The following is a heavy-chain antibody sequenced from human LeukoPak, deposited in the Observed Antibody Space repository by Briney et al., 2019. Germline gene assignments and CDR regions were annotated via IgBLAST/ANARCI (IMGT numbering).Heavy chain of an antibody. CDR2: ISGSGVDT. D-gene: IGHD3/OR15-3a*01. J-gene: IGHJ5*02. CDR1: GFTFSTYA. CDR3: ARDSFSFDGRDFYPWFDP. Sequence: PGGSLRLSCAASGFTFSTYAMSWVRRAPGKGLEWVSSISGSGVDTKYADSVKARFTITRDNSKNTVFLQMSSLTAEDTAVYYCARDSFSFDGRDFYPWFDPWGQGTLVTVPS. V-gene: IGHV3-23*01.